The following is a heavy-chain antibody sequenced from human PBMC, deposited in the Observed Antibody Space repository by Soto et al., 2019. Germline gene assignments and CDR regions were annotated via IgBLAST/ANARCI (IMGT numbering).Heavy chain of an antibody. Sequence: EVQLLESGGRFVQPGGFLRLSCAASGFTFRSYGMSWVRQAPGKGLEWISAISDNGGRTDYADSVKGRFTISRDNSKNTLFLQMNTLTAEDTAVYYCAKRELDDKWGQGTLVTVS. J-gene: IGHJ4*02. D-gene: IGHD3-3*02. CDR1: GFTFRSYG. V-gene: IGHV3-23*01. CDR3: AKRELDDK. CDR2: ISDNGGRT.